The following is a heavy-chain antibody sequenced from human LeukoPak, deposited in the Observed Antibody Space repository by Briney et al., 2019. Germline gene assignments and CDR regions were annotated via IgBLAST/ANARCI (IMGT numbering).Heavy chain of an antibody. D-gene: IGHD3-9*01. CDR1: GYTLTELS. CDR2: FDPEDGET. CDR3: ATISYDILTGHEKFFDY. Sequence: ASVKVACKVSGYTLTELSMHWVRQAPGKGLEWMGGFDPEDGETIYAQKFQGRVTMTEDTSTDTAYMELSSLRSEDTAVYYCATISYDILTGHEKFFDYWGQGTLVTVSS. V-gene: IGHV1-24*01. J-gene: IGHJ4*02.